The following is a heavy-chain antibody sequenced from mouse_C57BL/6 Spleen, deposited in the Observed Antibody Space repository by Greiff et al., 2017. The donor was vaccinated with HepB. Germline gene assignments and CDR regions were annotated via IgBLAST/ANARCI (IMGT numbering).Heavy chain of an antibody. D-gene: IGHD2-4*01. J-gene: IGHJ1*03. CDR1: GYTFTSYW. CDR3: ARENDYDPWYVDV. Sequence: QVQLQQPGAELVRPGSSVKLSCKASGYTFTSYWMDWVKQRPGQGLEWIGNIYPSDSETHYNQKFKDKATLTVDKYSSTAYMQLSSLTSEDSAVYYWARENDYDPWYVDVWGTGTTVTVSS. CDR2: IYPSDSET. V-gene: IGHV1-61*01.